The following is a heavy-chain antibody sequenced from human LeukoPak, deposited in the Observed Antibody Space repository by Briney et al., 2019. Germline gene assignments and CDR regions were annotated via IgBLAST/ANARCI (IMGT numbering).Heavy chain of an antibody. D-gene: IGHD3-22*01. J-gene: IGHJ4*02. CDR1: EFTFSTYW. CDR3: ARGYGKWLLHSLDY. Sequence: GGSLRLSCAASEFTFSTYWMSWVRQAPGKGLEWVAIIKQDGSQKYYEDSVKGRFTISRDNAKNSLYLQMNSLRADDTAVYYCARGYGKWLLHSLDYWGQGTLVTVSS. V-gene: IGHV3-7*01. CDR2: IKQDGSQK.